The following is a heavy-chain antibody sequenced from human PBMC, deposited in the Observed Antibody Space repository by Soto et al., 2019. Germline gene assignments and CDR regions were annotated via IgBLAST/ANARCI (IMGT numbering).Heavy chain of an antibody. Sequence: QVQVVQSGVEVRRPGSSVKVSCKASGDTFKNCVISWVRQAPGQGLEWMGGIIPLFGTTDFAQRFQGRLTITTDESTTIAYMELSRLRAEDTATYYCAAELGFGKLSVVWCQGTTVIVSS. CDR2: IIPLFGTT. J-gene: IGHJ6*02. V-gene: IGHV1-69*01. CDR1: GDTFKNCV. CDR3: AAELGFGKLSVV. D-gene: IGHD3-10*01.